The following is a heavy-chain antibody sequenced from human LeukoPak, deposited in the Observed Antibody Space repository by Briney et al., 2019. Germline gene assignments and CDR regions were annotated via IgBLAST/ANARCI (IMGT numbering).Heavy chain of an antibody. CDR3: ARDAVSSWYIYYYYGMDV. J-gene: IGHJ6*02. D-gene: IGHD6-13*01. CDR1: GFTFSSYA. Sequence: PGGSLRLSCAASGFTFSSYAMHRVRQAPGKGLEWVAVISYDGSNKYYADSVKGRFTISRDNSKNTLYLQMNSLRAEDTAVYYCARDAVSSWYIYYYYGMDVWGQGTTVTVSS. V-gene: IGHV3-30*04. CDR2: ISYDGSNK.